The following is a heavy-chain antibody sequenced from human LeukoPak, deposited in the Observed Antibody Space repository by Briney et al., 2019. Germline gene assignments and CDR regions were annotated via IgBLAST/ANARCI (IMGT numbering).Heavy chain of an antibody. J-gene: IGHJ5*02. CDR1: GYTFAGYD. CDR3: ASHFNWFDP. Sequence: ASVKVSCKASGYTFAGYDINWVRQATGQGLEWMGWMNPNSGNANSAQKFQGRVTMTRDTSTSTVYMELSSLRSEDTAVYYCASHFNWFDPWGQGTLVTVSS. V-gene: IGHV1-8*01. CDR2: MNPNSGNA.